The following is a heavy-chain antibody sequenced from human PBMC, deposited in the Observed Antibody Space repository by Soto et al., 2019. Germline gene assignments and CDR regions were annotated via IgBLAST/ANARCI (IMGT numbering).Heavy chain of an antibody. D-gene: IGHD6-13*01. Sequence: SETLSLTCAVYGGSFSGYYWSWIRQPPGKGLEWIGEINHSGSTNYNPSLKSRVTISVDTSKNQFSLKLSSVTAADTAVYYCARAAAGNIDYYYYYMDVSGKGTMVTVSS. CDR1: GGSFSGYY. CDR2: INHSGST. V-gene: IGHV4-34*01. CDR3: ARAAAGNIDYYYYYMDV. J-gene: IGHJ6*03.